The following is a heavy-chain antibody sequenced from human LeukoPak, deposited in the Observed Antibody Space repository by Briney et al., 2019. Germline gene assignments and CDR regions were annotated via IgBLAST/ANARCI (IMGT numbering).Heavy chain of an antibody. CDR3: ARDLRFLEWLPNYYYYGMDV. Sequence: PSETLSLTCTVSGGSISSYYWSWIRQPPGKGLEWIGYIYYSGSTNYNPSLKSRVTISVDTSKNRFSLKLSSVTAADTAVYYCARDLRFLEWLPNYYYYGMDVWGQGTTVTVSS. V-gene: IGHV4-59*01. D-gene: IGHD3-3*01. CDR1: GGSISSYY. J-gene: IGHJ6*02. CDR2: IYYSGST.